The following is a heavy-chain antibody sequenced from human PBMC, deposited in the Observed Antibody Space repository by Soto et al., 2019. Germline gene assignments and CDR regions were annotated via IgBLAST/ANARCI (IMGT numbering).Heavy chain of an antibody. V-gene: IGHV3-30*18. CDR3: AKDRGNWNNHYGMDV. J-gene: IGHJ6*02. CDR1: GFTFSSYG. Sequence: QVQLVESGGGVVQPGRSLRLSCAASGFTFSSYGIHWVRQAPGKGLEWVAVISYDGSNKEYADSVKGRFTISRDNSKDTLDLQMNSLRAEDTAVYYCAKDRGNWNNHYGMDVWGQGTTVTVPS. CDR2: ISYDGSNK. D-gene: IGHD1-1*01.